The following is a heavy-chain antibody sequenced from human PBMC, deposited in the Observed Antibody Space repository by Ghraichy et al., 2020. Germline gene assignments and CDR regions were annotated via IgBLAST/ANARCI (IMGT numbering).Heavy chain of an antibody. CDR3: GRGGPDNSNYAVDI. V-gene: IGHV3-7*03. D-gene: IGHD4-11*01. J-gene: IGHJ3*02. Sequence: LSLTCAASGFSFRSYWMTWVRQAPGKGLKWLANIKIDETENYYLGSVKGRFTISRDNAKNSLYLQMNSLRAEGTALYYCGRGGPDNSNYAVDIWGQGTMITVSS. CDR2: IKIDETEN. CDR1: GFSFRSYW.